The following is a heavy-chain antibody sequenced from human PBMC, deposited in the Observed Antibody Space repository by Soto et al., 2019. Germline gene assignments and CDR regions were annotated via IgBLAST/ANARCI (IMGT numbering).Heavy chain of an antibody. J-gene: IGHJ6*02. D-gene: IGHD6-13*01. CDR1: GGSISSYY. V-gene: IGHV4-4*07. CDR3: ARAGIAAAVHYYYYGMDV. CDR2: IYTSGST. Sequence: SETLSLTCTVSGGSISSYYWSWIRQPAGKGLEWIGRIYTSGSTNYNPSLKSRVTMSVDTSKNQFSLKLSSVTAADTAVYYCARAGIAAAVHYYYYGMDVWGHGTPVTVSS.